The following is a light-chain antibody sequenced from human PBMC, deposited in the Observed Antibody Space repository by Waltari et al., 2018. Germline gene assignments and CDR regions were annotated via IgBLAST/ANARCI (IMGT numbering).Light chain of an antibody. J-gene: IGLJ2*01. CDR1: SSNIGNYF. CDR2: DKN. Sequence: QSVLTQPPSVSAAPGQKVTISCSGSSSNIGNYFVSWYHQLPGATPKLLIYDKNKRPSGIPGRFSASKAGTSATLDITGLQIGDEADYYCATWDNSLTAVVFGGGTKLTVL. CDR3: ATWDNSLTAVV. V-gene: IGLV1-51*01.